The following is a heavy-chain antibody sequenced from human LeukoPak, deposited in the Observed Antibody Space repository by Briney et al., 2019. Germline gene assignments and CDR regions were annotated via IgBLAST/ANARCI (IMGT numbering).Heavy chain of an antibody. CDR3: ARDAHGSYDS. D-gene: IGHD1-26*01. J-gene: IGHJ5*01. CDR2: IKSNTDGGTA. V-gene: IGHV3-15*01. CDR1: GFTLSNAW. Sequence: GGSLRLSCTASGFTLSNAWMTWVRQAPGKGLEWVGLIKSNTDGGTADYAAPVKGRFTILRDDSKNSLYLQMNSLKTEDTAVYYCARDAHGSYDSWGQGALVTVSS.